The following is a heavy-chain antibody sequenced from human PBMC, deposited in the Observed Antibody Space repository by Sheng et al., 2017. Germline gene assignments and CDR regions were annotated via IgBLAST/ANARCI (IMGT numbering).Heavy chain of an antibody. D-gene: IGHD2-2*01. J-gene: IGHJ6*03. CDR3: ASGKERYCSSTSCYAIPSYYYMDV. CDR1: GGTFSSYT. CDR2: IIPILGIA. V-gene: IGHV1-69*02. Sequence: QVQLVQSGAEVKKPGSSVKVSCKASGGTFSSYTISWVRQAPGQGLEWMGRIIPILGIANYAQKFQGRVTITADKSTSTAYMELSSLRSEDTAVYYCASGKERYCSSTSCYAIPSYYYMDVWGKGTTVTVSS.